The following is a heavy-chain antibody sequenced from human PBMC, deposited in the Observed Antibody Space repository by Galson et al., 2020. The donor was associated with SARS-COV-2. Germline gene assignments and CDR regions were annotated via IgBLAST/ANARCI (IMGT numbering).Heavy chain of an antibody. CDR2: ISNNGDRT. V-gene: IGHV3-64*02. Sequence: GGSLRLSCAVSGSSFSSYAMHWVRQAPGKGLEYISAISNNGDRTYYADSVKGRFTISRDNSKNTLYLQMGSPRPEDMAMYYCATSGFGELWGLDYWGQGTLVTVSS. CDR3: ATSGFGELWGLDY. CDR1: GSSFSSYA. J-gene: IGHJ4*02. D-gene: IGHD3-10*01.